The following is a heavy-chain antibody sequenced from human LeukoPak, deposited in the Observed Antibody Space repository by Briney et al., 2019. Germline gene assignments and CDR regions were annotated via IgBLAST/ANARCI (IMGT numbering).Heavy chain of an antibody. V-gene: IGHV3-23*01. J-gene: IGHJ4*02. CDR2: ICGSGGST. CDR3: AKDPTYYYDSSGYYERFDY. D-gene: IGHD3-22*01. Sequence: GRSLRLSCSASGFTLSSHAMSWVRQAPGKGLEWVSAICGSGGSTYCADSVKGRFTISRDNSKNPLYLQMNSLRAEDTAVYYCAKDPTYYYDSSGYYERFDYWGQGTLVTVSS. CDR1: GFTLSSHA.